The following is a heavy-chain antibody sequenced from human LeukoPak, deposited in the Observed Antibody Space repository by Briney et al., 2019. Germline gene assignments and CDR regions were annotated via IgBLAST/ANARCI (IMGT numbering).Heavy chain of an antibody. V-gene: IGHV1-18*01. J-gene: IGHJ6*03. CDR3: ARAGGRWVRGVANYYYYYMDV. CDR2: ISAYNGNT. D-gene: IGHD3-10*01. CDR1: GYTFTSYD. Sequence: GASVKVSCKAAGYTFTSYDIGWVRQAPGQGLEWMGWISAYNGNTNYAQKLQGRVTMTTDTSTSTAYMELRSLRSDDTAVYYCARAGGRWVRGVANYYYYYMDVWGKGTTVTISS.